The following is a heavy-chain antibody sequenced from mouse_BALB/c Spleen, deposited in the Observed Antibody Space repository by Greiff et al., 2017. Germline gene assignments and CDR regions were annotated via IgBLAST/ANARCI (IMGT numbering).Heavy chain of an antibody. D-gene: IGHD2-4*01. CDR3: ARGPEDYHYYAMYY. CDR1: GFTFSSYA. Sequence: EVKLMESGGGLVKPGGSLKLSCAASGFTFSSYAMSWVRQTPEKRLEWVASISSGGSTYYPDSVKGRFTISRDNARNILYLQMSSLRSEDTAMYYCARGPEDYHYYAMYYWGQGTSVTVSS. CDR2: ISSGGST. J-gene: IGHJ4*01. V-gene: IGHV5-6-5*01.